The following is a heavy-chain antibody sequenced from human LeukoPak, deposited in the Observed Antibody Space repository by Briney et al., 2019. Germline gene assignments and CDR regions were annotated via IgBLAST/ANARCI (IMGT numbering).Heavy chain of an antibody. V-gene: IGHV3-30*12. J-gene: IGHJ4*02. D-gene: IGHD3-3*01. CDR1: GFTFSSYG. Sequence: GGSLRLSCAASGFTFSSYGMHWVRQAPGKGLEWVAVISYDGSNKYYADSVKGRFTISRDNSKNTLYLQMNSLRAEDTAVYYCAKDYISRSTIFGVVTNYFDYWGQGTLVTVSS. CDR2: ISYDGSNK. CDR3: AKDYISRSTIFGVVTNYFDY.